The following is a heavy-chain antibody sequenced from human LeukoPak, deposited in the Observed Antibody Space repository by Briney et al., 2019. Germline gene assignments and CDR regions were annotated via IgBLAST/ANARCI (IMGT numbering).Heavy chain of an antibody. J-gene: IGHJ5*02. CDR2: IYYSGST. V-gene: IGHV4-31*03. D-gene: IGHD6-6*01. CDR3: ARVVAARYNWFDP. Sequence: SETLSLTCTVSGGSISSGGYYWSWIRQHPGKGLEWIGYIYYSGSTYYNPSLKSRVTISVDTPKNQFSLKLGSVTAADTAVYYRARVVAARYNWFDPWGQGTMVTVSS. CDR1: GGSISSGGYY.